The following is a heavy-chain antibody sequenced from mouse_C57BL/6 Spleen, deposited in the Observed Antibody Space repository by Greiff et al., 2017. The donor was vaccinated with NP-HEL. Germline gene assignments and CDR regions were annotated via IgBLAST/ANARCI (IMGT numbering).Heavy chain of an antibody. Sequence: VHVKQSGPELVKPGASVKIPCKASGYTFTDYNMDWVKQSHGKSLEWIGDINPNNGGTIYNQKFKGKATLTVDKSSSTAYMELRSLTSEDTAVYYCARGTKKAWFAYWGQGTLVTVSA. CDR1: GYTFTDYN. CDR2: INPNNGGT. V-gene: IGHV1-18*01. J-gene: IGHJ3*01. CDR3: ARGTKKAWFAY. D-gene: IGHD1-3*01.